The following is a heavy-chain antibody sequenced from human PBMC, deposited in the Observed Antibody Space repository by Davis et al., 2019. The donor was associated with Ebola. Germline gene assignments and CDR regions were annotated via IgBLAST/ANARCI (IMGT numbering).Heavy chain of an antibody. J-gene: IGHJ2*01. D-gene: IGHD6-6*01. CDR2: IIPILGIA. V-gene: IGHV1-69*10. CDR3: ASGLVRGESYWYFDL. CDR1: GGTFSSYA. Sequence: SVKVSCKTSGGTFSSYAISWVRQAPGQGLEWMGGIIPILGIANYAQKFQGRVTITADEATSTAYMELSSLRSEDTAVYYCASGLVRGESYWYFDLWGRGTLVTVSS.